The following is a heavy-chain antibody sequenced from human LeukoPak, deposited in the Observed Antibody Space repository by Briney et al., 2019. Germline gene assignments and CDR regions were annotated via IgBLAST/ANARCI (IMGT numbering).Heavy chain of an antibody. J-gene: IGHJ3*02. CDR2: ISSSGSTI. D-gene: IGHD3-22*01. CDR3: ARDTYDSSDYYYEGNAFDI. Sequence: PGGSLRLSCAASGFTFSSYEMNWVRQAPGKGLEWVSYISSSGSTIYYADSVKGRFTISRDNAKNTLYLQINSLRAEDTAMYYCARDTYDSSDYYYEGNAFDIWGQGTMVTVSS. CDR1: GFTFSSYE. V-gene: IGHV3-48*03.